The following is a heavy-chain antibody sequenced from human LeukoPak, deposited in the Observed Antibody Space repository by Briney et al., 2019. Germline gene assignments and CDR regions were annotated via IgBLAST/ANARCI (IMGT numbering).Heavy chain of an antibody. CDR3: ARGGILTGYSPFSY. V-gene: IGHV4-59*01. CDR2: IYYSGST. D-gene: IGHD3-9*01. J-gene: IGHJ4*02. CDR1: GGSISSYY. Sequence: PSETLSFTSTVSGGSISSYYWSWIRQPPGKGLEWIGYIYYSGSTNYNPCLKSRVTISIDTSKNQFSLKLSSVTAADTAVYYCARGGILTGYSPFSYWGQGTLVTVSS.